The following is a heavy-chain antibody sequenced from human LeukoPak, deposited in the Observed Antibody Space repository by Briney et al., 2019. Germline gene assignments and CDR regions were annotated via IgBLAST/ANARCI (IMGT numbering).Heavy chain of an antibody. CDR1: GFTFSSYS. CDR3: AKFVREPRD. J-gene: IGHJ4*02. CDR2: ISSSSSTI. D-gene: IGHD1-26*01. Sequence: PGGSLRLSCAASGFTFSSYSMNWVRQAPGKGLEWVSYISSSSSTIYYADSVKGRFTISRDNAKNTLYLQMNSLRAEDTAVYYCAKFVREPRDWGQGTLVTVSS. V-gene: IGHV3-48*01.